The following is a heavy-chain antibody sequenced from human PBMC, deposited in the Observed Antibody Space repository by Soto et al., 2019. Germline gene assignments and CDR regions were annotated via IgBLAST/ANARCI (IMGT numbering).Heavy chain of an antibody. CDR1: GFTVSSNY. D-gene: IGHD7-27*01. J-gene: IGHJ6*02. V-gene: IGHV3-53*01. Sequence: GGSLRLSCAASGFTVSSNYMSWVRQAPGKGLEWVSVIYSGGSTYYADSVKGRFTISRDNSKNTLYLQMNSLRAEDTAVYYCARVGTLYAMDVWGQGTTVTISS. CDR3: ARVGTLYAMDV. CDR2: IYSGGST.